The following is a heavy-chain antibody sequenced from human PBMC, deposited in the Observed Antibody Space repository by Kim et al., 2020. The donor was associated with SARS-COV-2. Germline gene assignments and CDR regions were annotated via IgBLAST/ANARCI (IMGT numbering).Heavy chain of an antibody. CDR1: GGSISSYY. V-gene: IGHV4-59*13. Sequence: SDTLSLTCTVSGGSISSYYWSWIRQPPGKGLEWIGYIYYSGSTNYNPSLKSRVTISVDTSKNQFSLKLSSVTAADTAVYYCARDHIVVVPAAIGPLYYYYGMDVWGQGTTVTVSS. CDR3: ARDHIVVVPAAIGPLYYYYGMDV. CDR2: IYYSGST. J-gene: IGHJ6*02. D-gene: IGHD2-2*02.